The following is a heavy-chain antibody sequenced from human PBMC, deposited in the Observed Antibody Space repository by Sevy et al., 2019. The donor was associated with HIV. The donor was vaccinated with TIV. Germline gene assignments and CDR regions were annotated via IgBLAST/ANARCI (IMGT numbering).Heavy chain of an antibody. Sequence: GGSLRLSCVADGFSFSRHGMHWARQAPGKGLEWVAVISDDGSDKEYAESVKGRFTVSRDNSKDTVYLQMNCLRLDDTAVYYCANSRGRYEGSSWLYYYYIMDVWGQGTTVTVSS. CDR1: GFSFSRHG. CDR3: ANSRGRYEGSSWLYYYYIMDV. V-gene: IGHV3-30*18. J-gene: IGHJ6*02. D-gene: IGHD6-13*01. CDR2: ISDDGSDK.